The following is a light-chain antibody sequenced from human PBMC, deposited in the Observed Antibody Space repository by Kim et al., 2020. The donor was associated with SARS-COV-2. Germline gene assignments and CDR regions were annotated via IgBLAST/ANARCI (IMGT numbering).Light chain of an antibody. J-gene: IGKJ3*01. V-gene: IGKV1-8*01. Sequence: ASTGDRVTITCRASQGISSYLAWYQQKPGKAPNLLIYAASTLQSGVPSRFSGSGSGTDFTLTISCLQSEDFATYYCQQYYGYPRTFGPGTKVDIK. CDR2: AAS. CDR3: QQYYGYPRT. CDR1: QGISSY.